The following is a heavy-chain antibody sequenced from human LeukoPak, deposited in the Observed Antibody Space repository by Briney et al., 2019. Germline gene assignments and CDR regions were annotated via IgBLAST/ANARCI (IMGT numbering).Heavy chain of an antibody. Sequence: SETLSLACTVSGGSISSNTYYWGWVHQPPGKGLEWIGSIYYSGSTYYNPSLKSRVTISVDTSKNQFSLRLSSVTAADTAVYYCSHLGRDDQWRTWGQGTLVTVSS. J-gene: IGHJ5*02. V-gene: IGHV4-39*01. CDR2: IYYSGST. CDR1: GGSISSNTYY. D-gene: IGHD6-19*01. CDR3: SHLGRDDQWRT.